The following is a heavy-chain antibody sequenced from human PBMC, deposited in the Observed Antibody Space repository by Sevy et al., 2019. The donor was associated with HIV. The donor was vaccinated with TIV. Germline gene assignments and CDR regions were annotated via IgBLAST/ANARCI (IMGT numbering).Heavy chain of an antibody. CDR3: ASEYCSRGSCFFDY. CDR1: GFDIRSNY. D-gene: IGHD2-15*01. V-gene: IGHV3-53*01. J-gene: IGHJ4*02. Sequence: GGSLRLSCVVSGFDIRSNYMSWVRQAPGKGLKSVSHIYAGGTAYYADSVKGRFTFSRDDSKNTVSLQMRSLRVEDSAVYYCASEYCSRGSCFFDYWGQGIQVTVSS. CDR2: IYAGGTA.